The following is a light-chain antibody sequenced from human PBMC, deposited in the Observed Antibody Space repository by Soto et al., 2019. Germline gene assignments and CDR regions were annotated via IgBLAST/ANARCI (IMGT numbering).Light chain of an antibody. J-gene: IGKJ2*01. CDR3: QHYGDSPLYT. Sequence: EIVLTQSPGTLSLSPGERATLSCRASQSVSSSFLAWYQHKPGQAPRLLIYGASSRATGIPDRFSGSGSETDFTLTISRLEPEDFAVYYCQHYGDSPLYTFGQGTKLEIK. V-gene: IGKV3-20*01. CDR2: GAS. CDR1: QSVSSSF.